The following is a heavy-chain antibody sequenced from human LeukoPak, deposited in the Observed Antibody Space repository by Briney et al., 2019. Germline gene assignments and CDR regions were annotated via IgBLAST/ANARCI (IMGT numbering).Heavy chain of an antibody. CDR1: GFPFSSYA. Sequence: GRPLRLSRATSGFPFSSYAMHWVRQAPGKGLECVALISYYGINQYYTDSVKGRLIISRDNSKNTLYLQLNSLRLEDTAVYYCTLTTFGVVYYFDYWGQGTLVTVSS. CDR3: TLTTFGVVYYFDY. J-gene: IGHJ4*02. CDR2: ISYYGINQ. V-gene: IGHV3-30*04. D-gene: IGHD1/OR15-1a*01.